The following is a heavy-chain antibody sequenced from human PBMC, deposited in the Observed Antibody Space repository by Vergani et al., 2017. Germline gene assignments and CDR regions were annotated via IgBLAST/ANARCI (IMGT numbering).Heavy chain of an antibody. CDR3: TRHVPCGDGACLHFDH. D-gene: IGHD2-21*01. J-gene: IGHJ4*02. V-gene: IGHV1-69*18. CDR2: IIPIFGTT. CDR1: GGTFSSNS. Sequence: QVLLVQSGAEVKKPGASVKVSCKASGGTFSSNSISWVRQAPGQGLEWMGRIIPIFGTTSYAQKFQGRVTILADESTSTAYMELSSLRSEDTAVYYCTRHVPCGDGACLHFDHWGQGTQVTVSS.